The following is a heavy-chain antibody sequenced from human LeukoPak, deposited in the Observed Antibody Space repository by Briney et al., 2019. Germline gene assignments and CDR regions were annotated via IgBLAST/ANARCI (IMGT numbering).Heavy chain of an antibody. CDR2: INHSGST. D-gene: IGHD4-17*01. CDR3: ARGDDYGDWYLDY. CDR1: GGSFSGYY. Sequence: SETLSLTCAVYGGSFSGYYWSWIRQPPGKGLEWIGEINHSGSTNYSPSLKSRVTISVDTSKNQFSLKLSSVTAADTAVYYCARGDDYGDWYLDYWGQGTLVTVSS. J-gene: IGHJ4*02. V-gene: IGHV4-34*01.